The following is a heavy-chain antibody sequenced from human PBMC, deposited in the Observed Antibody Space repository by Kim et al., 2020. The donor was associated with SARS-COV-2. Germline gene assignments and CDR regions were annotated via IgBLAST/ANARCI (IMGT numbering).Heavy chain of an antibody. Sequence: GGSLRLSCAASGFTVSSNYMSWVRQAPGKGLEWVSVIYSGGSTYYADSVKGRFTISRDNSKNTLYLQMNSLRAEDTAVYYCARDRILAVADLYYYYGMDVWGQGTTVTVSS. D-gene: IGHD6-19*01. CDR2: IYSGGST. J-gene: IGHJ6*02. V-gene: IGHV3-53*01. CDR1: GFTVSSNY. CDR3: ARDRILAVADLYYYYGMDV.